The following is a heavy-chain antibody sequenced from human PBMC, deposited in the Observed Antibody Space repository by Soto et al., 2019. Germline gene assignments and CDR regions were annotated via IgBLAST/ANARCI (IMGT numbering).Heavy chain of an antibody. V-gene: IGHV4-61*01. Sequence: SETLSLTCTVSGGFVHSDTPSWGWIRQTPGKRLEWIGFIYSGGSTKNPPLRSRVTMSVDTSKNQFSLKLRSVIVADTAVYHCARFVRSCSATTCSTRADVWGQGITVTVS. CDR2: IYSGGST. CDR3: ARFVRSCSATTCSTRADV. J-gene: IGHJ6*02. CDR1: GGFVHSDTPS. D-gene: IGHD2-2*01.